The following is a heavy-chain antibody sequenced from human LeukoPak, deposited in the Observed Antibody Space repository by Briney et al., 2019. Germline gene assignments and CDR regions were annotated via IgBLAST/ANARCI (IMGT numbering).Heavy chain of an antibody. Sequence: SETLSLTCTVSGGSISSGSYSWSWIRQPPGKGLEWIGYIYHSGTTYYSPSLKSRVTISVDRAKNQFSLKMTSVTAADTAVYYCARDRAPTLGYFDYWGQGTLVTVSS. V-gene: IGHV4-30-2*01. CDR1: GGSISSGSYS. J-gene: IGHJ4*02. CDR3: ARDRAPTLGYFDY. CDR2: IYHSGTT. D-gene: IGHD3-10*01.